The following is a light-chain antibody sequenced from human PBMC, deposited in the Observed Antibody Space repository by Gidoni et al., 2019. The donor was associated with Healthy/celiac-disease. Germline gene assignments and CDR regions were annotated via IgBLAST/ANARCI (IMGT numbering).Light chain of an antibody. CDR3: QQSYSTPPDT. V-gene: IGKV1-39*01. CDR1: QSISSY. J-gene: IGKJ2*01. CDR2: AAS. Sequence: DIQMTPSPSSLSASVGDRVTITCRASQSISSYLHWYQQKPGKAPKLLIYAASSLQSGVPARFSGSGSGTDFTLTISSLQPEDFATYYCQQSYSTPPDTFGQGTKLEIK.